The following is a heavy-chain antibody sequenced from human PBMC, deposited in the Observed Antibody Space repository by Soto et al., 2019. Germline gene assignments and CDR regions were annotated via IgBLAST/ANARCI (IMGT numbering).Heavy chain of an antibody. CDR1: GGSMNDYY. Sequence: SETLSLTCTVSGGSMNDYYWSWIRQPAGKGLEWIGRIFTSGNTNYNPSLRSRLTMSVDTSTNQASLRLTSVTAADTAVYYCASGRLVSRYYGLDVWGQGTTVTVSS. D-gene: IGHD6-6*01. V-gene: IGHV4-4*07. CDR2: IFTSGNT. J-gene: IGHJ6*02. CDR3: ASGRLVSRYYGLDV.